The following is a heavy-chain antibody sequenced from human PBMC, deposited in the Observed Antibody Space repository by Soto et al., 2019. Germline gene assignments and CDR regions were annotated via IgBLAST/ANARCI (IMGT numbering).Heavy chain of an antibody. CDR3: ARDRGVVPAASQYYFDY. Sequence: ASVKVSCKASGYTFTSYGISWVRQAPGQGLEWMGIINPSGGSTSYAQKFQGRVTMTRDTSTSTVYMELSSLRSEDTAVYYCARDRGVVPAASQYYFDYWGQGTLVTVSS. CDR1: GYTFTSYG. J-gene: IGHJ4*02. V-gene: IGHV1-46*01. D-gene: IGHD2-2*01. CDR2: INPSGGST.